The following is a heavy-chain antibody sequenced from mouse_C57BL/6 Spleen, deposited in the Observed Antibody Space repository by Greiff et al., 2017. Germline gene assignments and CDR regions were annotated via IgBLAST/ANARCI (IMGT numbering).Heavy chain of an antibody. D-gene: IGHD2-2*01. CDR3: TRWAWGIWLPYYLDY. CDR2: IDPETGGT. Sequence: QVQLQQSGAELVRPGASVTLSCKASGYTFTDYEMHWVKQTPVHGLEWIGAIDPETGGTVYNQKFKGKAILTADKSSSRAYMGLRSLASEDSSVYYCTRWAWGIWLPYYLDYWGQGTTLTVSS. V-gene: IGHV1-15*01. J-gene: IGHJ2*01. CDR1: GYTFTDYE.